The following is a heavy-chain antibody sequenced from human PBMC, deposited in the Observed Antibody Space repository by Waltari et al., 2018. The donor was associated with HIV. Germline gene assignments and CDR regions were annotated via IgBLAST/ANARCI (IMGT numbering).Heavy chain of an antibody. D-gene: IGHD2-15*01. V-gene: IGHV5-51*01. J-gene: IGHJ4*02. CDR2: IYPCDSDT. CDR3: ARLKDIVVVVSLSAFDY. CDR1: GYTFTNYW. Sequence: EVQLVQSGPEVKKPGESLKISCKVSGYTFTNYWIGWARQMPGKGLEWMGVIYPCDSDTRNSPSFHGQVTISADKSITTAYLQWTSLKASDTAMYYCARLKDIVVVVSLSAFDYWGQGTLVTVSS.